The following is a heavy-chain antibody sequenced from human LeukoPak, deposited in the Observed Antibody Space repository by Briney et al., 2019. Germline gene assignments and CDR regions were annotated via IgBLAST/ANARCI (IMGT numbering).Heavy chain of an antibody. D-gene: IGHD3-10*01. CDR1: GFTFSSYA. V-gene: IGHV3-23*01. CDR3: AKRSGGYYFDY. J-gene: IGHJ4*02. Sequence: PSGGSLRLSCAASGFTFSSYAMSWVRQAPGKGLEWVSAISGSGGSTYYADSVKGRFTISRDNSKNTLSLQMNSLRAEDTAVYYCAKRSGGYYFDYWGQGTLVTVSS. CDR2: ISGSGGST.